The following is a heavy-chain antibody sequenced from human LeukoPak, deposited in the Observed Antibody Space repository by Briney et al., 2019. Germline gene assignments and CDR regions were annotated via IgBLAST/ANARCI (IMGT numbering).Heavy chain of an antibody. CDR3: ARGGSWIQLKPKGYYYMDV. J-gene: IGHJ6*03. CDR2: INPNSGGT. V-gene: IGHV1-2*02. Sequence: ASVKVSCKASGYTFTGYYMHWVRQAPGQGLEWMGWINPNSGGTNYAQKFQGRVTMTRDTSISTACMELSRLRSDDTAVYYCARGGSWIQLKPKGYYYMDVWGKGTTVTVSS. D-gene: IGHD5-18*01. CDR1: GYTFTGYY.